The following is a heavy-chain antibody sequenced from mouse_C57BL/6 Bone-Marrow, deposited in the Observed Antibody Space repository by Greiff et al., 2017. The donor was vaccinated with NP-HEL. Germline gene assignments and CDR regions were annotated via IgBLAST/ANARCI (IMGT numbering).Heavy chain of an antibody. CDR1: GYAFTNYL. Sequence: QVQLQQSGAELVRPGPSVKVSCKASGYAFTNYLIEWVKQRPGQGFEWIGVINPGSGGTNYNEKFKGKATLTADKSSSTAYMQLSSLTSEDSAVYFCAIWSLPDYWGQGTSVTVSS. CDR3: AIWSLPDY. CDR2: INPGSGGT. D-gene: IGHD1-1*02. J-gene: IGHJ4*01. V-gene: IGHV1-54*01.